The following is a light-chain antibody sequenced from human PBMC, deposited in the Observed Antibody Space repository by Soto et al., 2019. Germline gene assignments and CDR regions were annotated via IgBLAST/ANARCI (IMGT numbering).Light chain of an antibody. V-gene: IGKV3-15*01. CDR2: GAS. CDR1: QSVSSN. J-gene: IGKJ2*01. Sequence: EIVMTQSPATRSVSPGERATLSCRASQSVSSNLAWYQQKPGQAPRLLIYGASTRAAGIPARFSGSGSGTEFTLTISSLQSEDFAVYYCHQYNNWPPMYTFGQGTKLEIK. CDR3: HQYNNWPPMYT.